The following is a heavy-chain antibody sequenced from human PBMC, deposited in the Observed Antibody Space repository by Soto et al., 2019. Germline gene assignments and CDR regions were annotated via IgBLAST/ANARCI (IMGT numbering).Heavy chain of an antibody. CDR2: IYSGGST. Sequence: PSETLSLTCAVSGGAISGRSNYWGWIRQPPGKGLEYIGSIYSGGSTYYNPSLKSRVIMSVDTSKNRVSLNLLSVTAADTAVYYCARGLIALGGTVSHWGRGTLVTVSS. V-gene: IGHV4-39*07. D-gene: IGHD1-26*01. CDR3: ARGLIALGGTVSH. CDR1: GGAISGRSNY. J-gene: IGHJ4*02.